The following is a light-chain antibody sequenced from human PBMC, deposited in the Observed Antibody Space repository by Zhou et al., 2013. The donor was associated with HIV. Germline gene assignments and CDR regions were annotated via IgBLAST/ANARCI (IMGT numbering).Light chain of an antibody. CDR1: QSVSSRY. Sequence: EIVLTQSPGTLSLSPGERAALSCRASQSVSSRYLAWYQQKLGQAPRLLIFGASSRAPGIPDRFSGSESGTDFTLTISRLEPEDFATLLLVYS. J-gene: IGKJ2*03. CDR2: GAS. CDR3: VYS. V-gene: IGKV3-20*01.